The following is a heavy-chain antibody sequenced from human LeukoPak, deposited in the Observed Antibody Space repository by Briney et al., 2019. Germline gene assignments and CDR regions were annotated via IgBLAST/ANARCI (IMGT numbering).Heavy chain of an antibody. CDR2: IYADGNT. J-gene: IGHJ4*02. CDR1: GFLVNTNY. Sequence: GGSLRLSCAASGFLVNTNYMTWVRQAPGRGLEWVSFIYADGNTYYADSVKGRFTISRDISKNAVYLQMNSLRAEDAAVYYCARGPYGGNSDYWGQGTLVTVSS. V-gene: IGHV3-53*01. D-gene: IGHD4-23*01. CDR3: ARGPYGGNSDY.